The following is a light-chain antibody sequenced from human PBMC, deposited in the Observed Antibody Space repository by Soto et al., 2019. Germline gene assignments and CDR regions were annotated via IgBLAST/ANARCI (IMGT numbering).Light chain of an antibody. Sequence: EIVLTQSPGTLSLSPGERATLSCRASQSISNNYLAWYQQTPGQAPRLLIYDASNRAAGLPDRFSGSGAGTDVTLTISRLEPEDFGVYHCQQYGGSPRTFGQGTKVEIK. CDR3: QQYGGSPRT. V-gene: IGKV3-20*01. CDR1: QSISNNY. CDR2: DAS. J-gene: IGKJ1*01.